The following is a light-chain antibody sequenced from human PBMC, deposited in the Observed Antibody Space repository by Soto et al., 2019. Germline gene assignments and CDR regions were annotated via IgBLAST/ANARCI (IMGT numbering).Light chain of an antibody. V-gene: IGKV4-1*01. CDR1: QSILNRSNNKNY. J-gene: IGKJ1*01. CDR3: QQYYKSKWT. CDR2: WAS. Sequence: DIVMTQSPDSLAVSLSERATINCKSSQSILNRSNNKNYLTWYQQKPGQPPKLLIYWASTRESGVPDRFSGSGSGREFTLTLSSLQAEDVAVYYCQQYYKSKWTFGQGTKVEIK.